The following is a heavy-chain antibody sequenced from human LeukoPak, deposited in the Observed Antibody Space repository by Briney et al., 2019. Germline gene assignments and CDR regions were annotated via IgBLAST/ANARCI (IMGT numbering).Heavy chain of an antibody. D-gene: IGHD7-27*01. V-gene: IGHV3-48*04. CDR1: GFTFSSYS. J-gene: IGHJ6*03. Sequence: GGSLRLSCAASGFTFSSYSMNWVRQAPGKGREWVSYISSSSTTIYYADSVRGRFTISRDNAKNSLYLQMNSLRAEDTAVYYCARNWGFNYCMDVWGKGTTVTVSS. CDR2: ISSSSTTI. CDR3: ARNWGFNYCMDV.